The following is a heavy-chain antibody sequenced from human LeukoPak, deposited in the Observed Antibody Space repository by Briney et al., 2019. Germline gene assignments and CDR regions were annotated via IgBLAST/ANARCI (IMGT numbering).Heavy chain of an antibody. CDR2: INPSGGST. CDR3: ARDAYCGGDCYTYFDY. V-gene: IGHV1-46*01. D-gene: IGHD2-21*02. J-gene: IGHJ4*02. CDR1: GYTFTSYY. Sequence: ASVKVSCKASGYTFTSYYMHWMRQAPGQGLEWMGIINPSGGSTSYAQKFQGRVTMTRDTSTSTVYMELSSLRSEDTAVYYCARDAYCGGDCYTYFDYWGQGTLVTVSS.